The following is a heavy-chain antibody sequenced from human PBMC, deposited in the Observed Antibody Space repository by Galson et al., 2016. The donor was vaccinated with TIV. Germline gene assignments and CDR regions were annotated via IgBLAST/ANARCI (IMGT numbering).Heavy chain of an antibody. CDR1: GFTFSSSA. CDR2: IASSGAA. V-gene: IGHV3-23*01. Sequence: SLRLSCAASGFTFSSSAMTWVRHAPGKGLEWVSSIASSGAAYFSDSVDGRFAISRDNSKNTVFLQMNSLRADDTAVYYCATEATKWLQLYYIDYWGQGIQVTVSS. D-gene: IGHD5-24*01. CDR3: ATEATKWLQLYYIDY. J-gene: IGHJ4*02.